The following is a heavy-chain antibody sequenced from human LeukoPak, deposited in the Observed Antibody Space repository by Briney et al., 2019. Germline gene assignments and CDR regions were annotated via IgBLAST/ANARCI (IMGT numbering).Heavy chain of an antibody. CDR3: ARFNDYGDY. V-gene: IGHV4-59*01. CDR2: IYDSGST. CDR1: GGSISSYY. Sequence: SETLSLTCTVSGGSISSYYWSWIWQPPGKGLEWIGYIYDSGSTKYNPSLQSRVIISVDTSKHQFSLGLTSVTAADTAVYYCARFNDYGDYWGQGTLVTVSS. J-gene: IGHJ4*02.